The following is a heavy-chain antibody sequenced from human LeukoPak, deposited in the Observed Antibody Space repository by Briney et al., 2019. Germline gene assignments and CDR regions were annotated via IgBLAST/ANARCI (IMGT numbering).Heavy chain of an antibody. CDR1: GGYIGSYY. CDR2: IHTTENT. D-gene: IGHD4-17*01. J-gene: IGHJ6*03. Sequence: PSETLSLTCTVSGGYIGSYYWSWIRQPAGKGLEWIGRIHTTENTDYNPSLKSRVTMSVDMSTSQVSLTLTSVTAADTAVYYCAREGDYGDYSKSFYYMDVWGKGTMVTVSS. CDR3: AREGDYGDYSKSFYYMDV. V-gene: IGHV4-4*07.